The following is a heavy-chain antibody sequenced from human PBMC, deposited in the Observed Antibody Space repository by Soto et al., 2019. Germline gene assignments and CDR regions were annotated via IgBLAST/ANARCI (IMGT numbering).Heavy chain of an antibody. J-gene: IGHJ4*02. CDR1: GFTFSSYA. V-gene: IGHV3-23*01. CDR3: ANSRGSARVFDY. Sequence: GGSLRLSCAASGFTFSSYAMSWVRQAPGKGLEWVSAISGSGGSTYYADSVKGRFTISRDNSKNTLYLQMNSLRAEDTAVYYCANSRGSARVFDYWGQGTLVTVSS. D-gene: IGHD2-15*01. CDR2: ISGSGGST.